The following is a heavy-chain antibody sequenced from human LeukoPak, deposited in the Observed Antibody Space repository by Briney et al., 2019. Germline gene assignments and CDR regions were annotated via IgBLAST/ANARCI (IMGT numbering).Heavy chain of an antibody. CDR1: GFTFDDYA. V-gene: IGHV3-9*01. Sequence: GGSLRLSCAASGFTFDDYAMHWVRQAPGKGLEWVSGISGNSGSIGYADSVKGRFTISRDNAKNSLYLQMNSLRAEDTALYYCAKDGGGSGWYYFDYWGQGTLVTVSS. CDR2: ISGNSGSI. J-gene: IGHJ4*02. CDR3: AKDGGGSGWYYFDY. D-gene: IGHD6-19*01.